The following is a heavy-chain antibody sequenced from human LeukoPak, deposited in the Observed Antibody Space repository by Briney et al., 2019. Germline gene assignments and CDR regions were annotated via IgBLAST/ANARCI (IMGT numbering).Heavy chain of an antibody. J-gene: IGHJ3*02. CDR3: ARSPGGGFDI. CDR2: IYYSGTT. D-gene: IGHD2-15*01. V-gene: IGHV4-59*01. Sequence: SETLSLTCAVYGGSFSGYYWSWIRQPPGKGLELIGYIYYSGTTNYSPSLKSRVSISVDTSKKQFSLKLSSVTAADTAVYYCARSPGGGFDIWGQGTMVTVSS. CDR1: GGSFSGYY.